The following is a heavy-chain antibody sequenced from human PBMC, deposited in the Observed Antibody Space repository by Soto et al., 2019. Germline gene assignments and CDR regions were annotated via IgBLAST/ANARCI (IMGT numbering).Heavy chain of an antibody. Sequence: PSETLSLTCGVRGDSLTGYSWSWIRQPPGEGLEWIGEINFQGTTNYHPSLRSRLSMSVDMSKSQISLNMSSVTAADTALYFCARKLEGSVRLVEWLSYMRFDPWGPGTLVTVSS. D-gene: IGHD3-3*01. V-gene: IGHV4-34*01. CDR2: INFQGTT. CDR3: ARKLEGSVRLVEWLSYMRFDP. J-gene: IGHJ5*02. CDR1: GDSLTGYS.